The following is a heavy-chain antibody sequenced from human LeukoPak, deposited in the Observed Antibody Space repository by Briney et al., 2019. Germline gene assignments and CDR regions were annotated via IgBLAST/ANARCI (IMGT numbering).Heavy chain of an antibody. D-gene: IGHD4-23*01. CDR3: ARDLRWAYDAFDI. V-gene: IGHV3-7*01. J-gene: IGHJ3*02. Sequence: GGSLRLSCAAPGFTFSSYWMSWVRQAPGKGLEWVANIKQDGSEKYYVDSVKGRFTISRDNAKNSLYLQMNSLRAEDTAVYYCARDLRWAYDAFDIWGQGTMVTVSS. CDR1: GFTFSSYW. CDR2: IKQDGSEK.